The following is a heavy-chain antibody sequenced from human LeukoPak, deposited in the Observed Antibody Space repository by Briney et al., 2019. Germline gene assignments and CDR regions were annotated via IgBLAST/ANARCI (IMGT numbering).Heavy chain of an antibody. V-gene: IGHV3-30*04. CDR3: ARDLLDIVVVPAAISTIFDY. D-gene: IGHD2-2*03. J-gene: IGHJ4*02. CDR2: MSYDGSNK. Sequence: GGSLRLSCAASGFTFSSYAMHWVRQAPGKGLEWVAVMSYDGSNKYYADSVKGRFTISRDNSKNTLYLQVNSLRAEDTAVYYCARDLLDIVVVPAAISTIFDYWGQGTLVTVSS. CDR1: GFTFSSYA.